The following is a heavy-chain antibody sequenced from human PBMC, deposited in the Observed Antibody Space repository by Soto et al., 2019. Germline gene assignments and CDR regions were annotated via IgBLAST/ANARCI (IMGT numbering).Heavy chain of an antibody. CDR3: ARVVWGDYGSGSYRLYYYYGMDV. J-gene: IGHJ6*02. D-gene: IGHD3-10*01. V-gene: IGHV4-59*01. Sequence: EALSLTCTFSACSISSDYWSWIRQPPGKGLEWIGYIYYSGSTNYNPSLKSRVTISVDTSKNQFSLKLSSVTAADTAVYYCARVVWGDYGSGSYRLYYYYGMDVWGQGTTVTVSS. CDR2: IYYSGST. CDR1: ACSISSDY.